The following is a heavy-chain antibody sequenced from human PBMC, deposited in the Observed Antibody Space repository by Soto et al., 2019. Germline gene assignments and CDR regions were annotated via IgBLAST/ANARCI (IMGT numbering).Heavy chain of an antibody. J-gene: IGHJ4*02. CDR1: GFTFSSYG. V-gene: IGHV3-33*01. D-gene: IGHD6-6*01. Sequence: GGSLRLSCAASGFTFSSYGMHWVRQAPGKGLEWVAVIWYDGSNKYYADSVKGRFTISRDNSKNTLYLQMNSLRAEDTAVNYCARDQQQLGYFDYWGQGTLVTVSS. CDR3: ARDQQQLGYFDY. CDR2: IWYDGSNK.